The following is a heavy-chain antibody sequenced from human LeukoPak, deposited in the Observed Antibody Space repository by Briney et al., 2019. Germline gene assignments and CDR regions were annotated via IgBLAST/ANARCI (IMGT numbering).Heavy chain of an antibody. J-gene: IGHJ3*02. CDR2: MNPNSGNS. D-gene: IGHD3-3*01. CDR3: ARDYSGYDFWNGYNDAFDM. CDR1: GYTFTGYY. V-gene: IGHV1-8*03. Sequence: GASVKVSCKASGYTFTGYYMHWVRQAPGQGLEWMGWMNPNSGNSGYAQKFQGRVTITRNTSISTAYMELSSLRSEDTAVYYCARDYSGYDFWNGYNDAFDMWGRGAMVTVSS.